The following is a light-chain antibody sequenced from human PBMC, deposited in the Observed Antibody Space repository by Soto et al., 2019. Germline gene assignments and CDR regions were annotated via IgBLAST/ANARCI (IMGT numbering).Light chain of an antibody. V-gene: IGKV1-5*01. Sequence: DIQMTQSPSSLSASVSXRATATFLASQGIVRWWACXQQKXGXAPKXXXDYXSSLDRGGPSRLSGSGAGTEFTLTISSLQPYDFATYYCQHYYGVPRTFGQGTKVDIK. CDR3: QHYYGVPRT. CDR2: YXS. CDR1: QGIVRW. J-gene: IGKJ1*01.